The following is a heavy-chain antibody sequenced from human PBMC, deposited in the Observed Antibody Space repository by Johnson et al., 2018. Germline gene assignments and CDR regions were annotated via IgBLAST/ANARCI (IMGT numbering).Heavy chain of an antibody. CDR1: GFTFDDYA. V-gene: IGHV3-9*01. J-gene: IGHJ4*02. CDR3: AKAGVTGTTEFDF. Sequence: EVQLVETGGGLVQPGRSLRLSCAGSGFTFDDYAMHWVRQAPGKGLKWVSGINWNGQSVAYEDTVKGRFTIPRDNAKNSLFLQINSLRTEDTALYYCAKAGVTGTTEFDFWGQGTLVTVSS. CDR2: INWNGQSV. D-gene: IGHD1-20*01.